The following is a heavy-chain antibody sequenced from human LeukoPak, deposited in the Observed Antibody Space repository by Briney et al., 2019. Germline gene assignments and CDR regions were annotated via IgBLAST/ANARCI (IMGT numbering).Heavy chain of an antibody. Sequence: GASVKVSCTASGYTFTSYGISWVRQAPGQGLEWMGWISAYNGNTNYAQKLQGRVTMTTDTSTSTAYMELRSLRSDDTAVYYCARIPVSFNGVRGVIVDYWGQGTLVTVSS. J-gene: IGHJ4*02. V-gene: IGHV1-18*01. CDR3: ARIPVSFNGVRGVIVDY. CDR1: GYTFTSYG. D-gene: IGHD3-10*01. CDR2: ISAYNGNT.